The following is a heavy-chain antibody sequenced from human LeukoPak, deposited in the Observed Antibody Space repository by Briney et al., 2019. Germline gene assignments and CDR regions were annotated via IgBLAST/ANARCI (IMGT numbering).Heavy chain of an antibody. Sequence: SETLSLTCAVYGGSFSGYYWTWIRQPPGKGLERIGEINHSGSTNYNPSLKSRVTISVDTSKNQFSLKLSSVTAADTAVYYCARVIEMATNNYYYYIDVWGKGTTVTVSS. CDR3: ARVIEMATNNYYYYIDV. CDR2: INHSGST. CDR1: GGSFSGYY. D-gene: IGHD5-24*01. J-gene: IGHJ6*03. V-gene: IGHV4-34*01.